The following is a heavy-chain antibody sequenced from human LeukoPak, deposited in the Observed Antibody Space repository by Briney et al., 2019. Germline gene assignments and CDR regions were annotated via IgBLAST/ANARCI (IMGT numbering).Heavy chain of an antibody. V-gene: IGHV1-3*03. D-gene: IGHD3-3*01. CDR2: INAGNGNT. CDR3: AREAITIFGVVRTQTTYGPHRFDP. CDR1: GYTFTSYD. J-gene: IGHJ5*02. Sequence: ASVKVSCKASGYTFTSYDINWVRQAPGQRLEWMGWINAGNGNTKYSQEFQGRVTITRDTSASTAYMELSSLRSEDMAVYYCAREAITIFGVVRTQTTYGPHRFDPWGQGTLVTVSS.